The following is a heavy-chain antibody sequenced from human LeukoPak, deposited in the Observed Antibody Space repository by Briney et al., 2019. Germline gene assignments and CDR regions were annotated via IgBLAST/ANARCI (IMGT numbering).Heavy chain of an antibody. Sequence: GGSLRLSCAASGFTVSSNYMSWVRQAPGKGLEWVSVIYSGGSTYYADSVKGRFTISRDNSKNTLYLQMNSLRAEDTAVYYCAKGSPHDYGDYLWVYWGQGTLVTVSS. CDR1: GFTVSSNY. CDR2: IYSGGST. D-gene: IGHD4-17*01. V-gene: IGHV3-53*05. CDR3: AKGSPHDYGDYLWVY. J-gene: IGHJ4*02.